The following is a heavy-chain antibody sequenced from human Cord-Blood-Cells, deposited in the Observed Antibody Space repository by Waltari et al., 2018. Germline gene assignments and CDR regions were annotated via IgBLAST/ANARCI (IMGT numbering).Heavy chain of an antibody. D-gene: IGHD6-13*01. CDR3: ALTTPGIAAAGIGYFDL. J-gene: IGHJ2*01. CDR2: IYHRGST. CDR1: GYSISSGYY. Sequence: QVQLQESGPGLVKPSETLSLTCTVSGYSISSGYYWGRIRQPPGKGLEWIGSIYHRGSTYYNPSLKSRVTISVDTSKNQFSLKLSSVTAADTAVYYCALTTPGIAAAGIGYFDLWGRGTLVTVSS. V-gene: IGHV4-38-2*02.